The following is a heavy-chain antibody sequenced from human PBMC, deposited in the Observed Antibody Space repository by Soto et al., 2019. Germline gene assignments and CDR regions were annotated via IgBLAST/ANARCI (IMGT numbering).Heavy chain of an antibody. Sequence: QVQLVQSGPEVKKPGSSVRVSCTASGGTFSSYTINWVRQVPGQGPEWMGRSIPMLGMSNYAQKFQGRVMMIADKSTNTVYMELSSLRSEDTAIYYGATNYGSGSPPFDYWGQGTLVTVSS. CDR2: SIPMLGMS. CDR1: GGTFSSYT. V-gene: IGHV1-69*02. CDR3: ATNYGSGSPPFDY. D-gene: IGHD3-10*01. J-gene: IGHJ4*02.